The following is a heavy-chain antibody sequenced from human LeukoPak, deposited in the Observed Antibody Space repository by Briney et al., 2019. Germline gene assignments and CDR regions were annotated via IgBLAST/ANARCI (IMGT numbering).Heavy chain of an antibody. J-gene: IGHJ5*02. CDR1: GFTFSSYA. D-gene: IGHD6-19*01. V-gene: IGHV3-23*01. CDR2: ISGSGGST. CDR3: AKGARIAVATRPNWFDP. Sequence: GGSLRLSCAAPGFTFSSYAMSWVRQAPGKGLEWVSAISGSGGSTYYADSVKGRFTISRDNSKNTLYLQMNSLRAEDTAVYYCAKGARIAVATRPNWFDPWGQGTLVTVSS.